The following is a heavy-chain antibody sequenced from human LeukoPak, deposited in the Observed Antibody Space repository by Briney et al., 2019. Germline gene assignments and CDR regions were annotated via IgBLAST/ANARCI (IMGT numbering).Heavy chain of an antibody. CDR2: ISYSGTT. CDR3: ARGGQRDVLYYFDF. J-gene: IGHJ4*02. CDR1: GGSITSYY. V-gene: IGHV4-59*01. D-gene: IGHD3-16*01. Sequence: PSGTLSLTCTVSGGSITSYYWSWIRQPPGKGLEWIGYISYSGTTNSNPSLKSRATVSLDTSKNQFSLRLTSVTAADTAVYYCARGGQRDVLYYFDFWGQGALVSVSS.